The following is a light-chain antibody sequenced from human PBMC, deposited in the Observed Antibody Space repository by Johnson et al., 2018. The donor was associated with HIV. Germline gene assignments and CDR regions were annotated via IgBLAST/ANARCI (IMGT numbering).Light chain of an antibody. CDR2: MNN. Sequence: QSVLTQPPSASGPPGQRVTISCSGSSSNIGSYTVNWYQQLPGTAPKLLIYMNNQRPSGVPDRFSGSKSGTSASLAISGLQVYDEAEYYCAAWDDSLNGPVFGTGTEVGV. CDR1: SSNIGSYT. J-gene: IGLJ1*01. CDR3: AAWDDSLNGPV. V-gene: IGLV1-44*01.